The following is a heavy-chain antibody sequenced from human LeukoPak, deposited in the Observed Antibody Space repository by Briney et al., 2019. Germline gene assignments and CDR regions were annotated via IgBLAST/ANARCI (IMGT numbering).Heavy chain of an antibody. V-gene: IGHV3-23*01. CDR3: ARDRPHYYGSSGYDY. Sequence: GGSLRLSCAASGFTFSSYAMSWVRQAPGKGLEWVSAISGSGGSTYYADSVKGRFTISRDNSKNTLYLQMNSLRAEDTAVYYCARDRPHYYGSSGYDYWGQGTLVTVSS. CDR2: ISGSGGST. D-gene: IGHD3-22*01. J-gene: IGHJ4*02. CDR1: GFTFSSYA.